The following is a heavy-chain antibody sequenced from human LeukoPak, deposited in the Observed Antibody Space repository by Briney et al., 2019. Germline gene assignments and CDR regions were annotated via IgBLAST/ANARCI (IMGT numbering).Heavy chain of an antibody. V-gene: IGHV5-51*01. CDR1: GYSFTSYW. CDR2: IYPGDSDT. J-gene: IGHJ3*02. CDR3: ARRYSSGPRLMVMSFGI. D-gene: IGHD6-19*01. Sequence: GESLKISCKGSGYSFTSYWIGWVRQMPGKGLEWMGIIYPGDSDTRYSPSFQGQVTISADKSISTAYLRWSSLKASDTAMYYCARRYSSGPRLMVMSFGIWGQGTMVTVSS.